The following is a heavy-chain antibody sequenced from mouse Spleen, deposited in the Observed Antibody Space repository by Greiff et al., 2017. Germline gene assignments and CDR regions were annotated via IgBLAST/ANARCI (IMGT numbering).Heavy chain of an antibody. CDR1: GCTFSDHG. V-gene: IGHV5-17*01. J-gene: IGHJ2*01. CDR2: ISSGSSTI. CDR3: ARKGLNWGNFDY. D-gene: IGHD4-1*01. Sequence: EVQLVEPGGGLVKPGGSLKLPCAALGCTFSDHGMHWVRQAPEKGLEWVAYISSGSSTIYYADTVKGRFTIPRDNAKNTLFLQMTSLGSEDTAMYYCARKGLNWGNFDYWGQGTTLTVSS.